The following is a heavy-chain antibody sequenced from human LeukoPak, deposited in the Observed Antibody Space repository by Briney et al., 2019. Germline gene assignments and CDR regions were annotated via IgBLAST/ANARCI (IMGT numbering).Heavy chain of an antibody. CDR1: GFTFSTYW. Sequence: QPGGSLRLSCAASGFTFSTYWMSWVRQAPGKGLEWVANIHQDGNEKYYVDSVKGRFTISRDNAKNSLYLQMNSLRAEDMALYYCAKDARAYYYYMDVWGKGTTVTVSS. CDR2: IHQDGNEK. V-gene: IGHV3-7*03. CDR3: AKDARAYYYYMDV. J-gene: IGHJ6*03. D-gene: IGHD3-10*01.